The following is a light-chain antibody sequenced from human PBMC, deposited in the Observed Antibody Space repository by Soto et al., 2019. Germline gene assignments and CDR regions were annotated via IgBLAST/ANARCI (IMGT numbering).Light chain of an antibody. CDR2: AVT. Sequence: QSALTQPRSVSGSPGQSVTISCTGTSSDVGGYNYVSWYQQYPGKAPKVMIYAVTKRPSGVPDRISGSKSGNTASLTISGLKAEDEADYYCCAYAGSYTHYGFGTGTQLTVL. CDR1: SSDVGGYNY. V-gene: IGLV2-11*01. CDR3: CAYAGSYTHYG. J-gene: IGLJ1*01.